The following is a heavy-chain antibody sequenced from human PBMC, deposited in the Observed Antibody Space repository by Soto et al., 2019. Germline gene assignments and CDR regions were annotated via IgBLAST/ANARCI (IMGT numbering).Heavy chain of an antibody. V-gene: IGHV4-59*01. CDR3: ARAAAADY. J-gene: IGHJ4*02. D-gene: IGHD6-13*01. CDR2: VYYTGTT. Sequence: SETLSLTCTVSGGSISNYYWGWIRQPPGKGLEWIGYVYYTGTTHFNPSLRSRVSMSVDTSKNQFSLKLTSVTSADTAVYYCARAAAADYWGGGTVVTVSS. CDR1: GGSISNYY.